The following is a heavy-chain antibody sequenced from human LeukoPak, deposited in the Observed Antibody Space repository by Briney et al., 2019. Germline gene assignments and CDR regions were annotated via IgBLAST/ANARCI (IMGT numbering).Heavy chain of an antibody. CDR3: ARGSMVRGVIGAFDI. Sequence: TGGSLRLSCAASGFTFSSYSMNSVRQAPRKGLEWVSSISSSSSYIYYADSVKGRFTISRDNAKNSLYLQMNSLGAVDTAVYYCARGSMVRGVIGAFDIWGQGTMVTVSS. CDR2: ISSSSSYI. D-gene: IGHD3-10*01. J-gene: IGHJ3*02. CDR1: GFTFSSYS. V-gene: IGHV3-21*01.